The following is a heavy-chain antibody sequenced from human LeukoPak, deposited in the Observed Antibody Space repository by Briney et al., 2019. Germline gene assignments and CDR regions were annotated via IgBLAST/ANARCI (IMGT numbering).Heavy chain of an antibody. Sequence: PSETLSLTCTVSGGSISSSSSYYWGWIRQPPGKGLEWIGSIYYTGSTYYNPSLKSRVTISVDTSNNQFSLKLNSVTASDTAMYYCARHVGGSSNFGNWGQGTLVTVAS. D-gene: IGHD6-25*01. V-gene: IGHV4-39*01. CDR2: IYYTGST. J-gene: IGHJ4*02. CDR1: GGSISSSSSYY. CDR3: ARHVGGSSNFGN.